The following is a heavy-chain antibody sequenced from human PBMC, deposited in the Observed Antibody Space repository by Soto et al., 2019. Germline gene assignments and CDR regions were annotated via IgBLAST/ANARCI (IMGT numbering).Heavy chain of an antibody. CDR2: VKDGGHT. CDR3: ARGQEGVVATH. J-gene: IGHJ4*02. D-gene: IGHD5-12*01. Sequence: QVQLQQWGAGLLKPSETLSLNCDVTGGSLSGYYWSWIRQPPGKGLEWIGEVKDGGHTNYSPSLRGRVTISSDTPNNQFSLRLNSVTAADTGVYYCARGQEGVVATHWDQGSLVTVSS. V-gene: IGHV4-34*01. CDR1: GGSLSGYY.